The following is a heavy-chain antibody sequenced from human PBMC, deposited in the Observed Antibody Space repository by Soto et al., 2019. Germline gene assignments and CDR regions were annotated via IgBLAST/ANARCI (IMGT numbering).Heavy chain of an antibody. Sequence: KPSETLSLTXTVSGASISGFYWSWIRKSAGKGLEWIGRIYATGTTDYNPSLKSRVMMPVDTSKKQFSLKLRSVTAADTAVHYCVRDGTKTLRDWFDPWGQGISVTVSS. J-gene: IGHJ5*02. V-gene: IGHV4-4*07. CDR2: IYATGTT. CDR3: VRDGTKTLRDWFDP. D-gene: IGHD1-1*01. CDR1: GASISGFY.